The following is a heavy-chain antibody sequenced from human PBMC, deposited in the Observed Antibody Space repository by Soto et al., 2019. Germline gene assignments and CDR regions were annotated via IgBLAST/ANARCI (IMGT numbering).Heavy chain of an antibody. CDR2: VYWDDDN. Sequence: QITLKESGPTLVEPTQTLTLTCTFSGFSLTTYGVGVGWVRQPPGKALEWLAFVYWDDDNRYSPSLKSRLTFSKNTSKNQVVLTMPNMDPVDTATYYCALRSRNSGNGDGGCFESWGQGILVTVSS. J-gene: IGHJ5*01. CDR1: GFSLTTYGVG. V-gene: IGHV2-5*02. CDR3: ALRSRNSGNGDGGCFES. D-gene: IGHD3-10*01.